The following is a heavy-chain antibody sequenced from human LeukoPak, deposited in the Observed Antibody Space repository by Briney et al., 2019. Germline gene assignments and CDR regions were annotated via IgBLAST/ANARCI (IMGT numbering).Heavy chain of an antibody. V-gene: IGHV4-38-2*02. D-gene: IGHD6-25*01. CDR1: GYSISSGYY. CDR2: INHSGST. J-gene: IGHJ4*02. CDR3: ARLIAADPQLDY. Sequence: SETLSFTCTVSGYSISSGYYWSWIRQPPGKGLEWIGEINHSGSTNYNPSLKSRVTISVDTSKNQFYLKLSSVTAADTAVYYCARLIAADPQLDYWGQGTLVTVSS.